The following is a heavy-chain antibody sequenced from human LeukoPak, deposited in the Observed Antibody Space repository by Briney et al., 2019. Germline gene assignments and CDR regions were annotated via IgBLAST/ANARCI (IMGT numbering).Heavy chain of an antibody. D-gene: IGHD1-14*01. Sequence: SETLSLTCTVSGGSISSYYWSWIRQPPGKGLEWIGEINHSGSTNYNPSLKSRVTISVDTSKNQFSLKLSSVTAADTAVYYCARDGTTGDYWGQGTLVTVSS. CDR2: INHSGST. CDR1: GGSISSYY. V-gene: IGHV4-34*01. CDR3: ARDGTTGDY. J-gene: IGHJ4*02.